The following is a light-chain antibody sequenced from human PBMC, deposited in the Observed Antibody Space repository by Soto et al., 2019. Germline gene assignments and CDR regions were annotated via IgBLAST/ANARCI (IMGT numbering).Light chain of an antibody. Sequence: QSVLTQPPSVSGAPGQRVTISCTGTSSDIGNYDFVSWYQQVPGTAPKAMIYEVSSRPSGVSNRFSGSKSGNTASLTISGLQAEDEAYYYCSSYTTSTSFILFGGGTKVTVL. J-gene: IGLJ2*01. CDR3: SSYTTSTSFIL. CDR1: SSDIGNYDF. CDR2: EVS. V-gene: IGLV2-14*01.